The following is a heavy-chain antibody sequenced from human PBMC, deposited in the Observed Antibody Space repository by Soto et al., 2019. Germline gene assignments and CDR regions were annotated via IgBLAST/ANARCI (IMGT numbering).Heavy chain of an antibody. D-gene: IGHD2-2*01. CDR1: GYTFTSYG. V-gene: IGHV1-18*01. CDR3: ARLGLRGDVVVPAAIDY. CDR2: ISAYNGNT. Sequence: ASVKVSCKASGYTFTSYGISWVRQAPGQGLEWMGWISAYNGNTNYAQKLQGRVTMTTDTSTSTAYMELKSLRSDDTAVYYCARLGLRGDVVVPAAIDYWGQGTLVTVSS. J-gene: IGHJ4*02.